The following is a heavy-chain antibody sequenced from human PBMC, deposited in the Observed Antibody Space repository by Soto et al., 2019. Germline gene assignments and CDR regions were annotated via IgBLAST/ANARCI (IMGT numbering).Heavy chain of an antibody. CDR2: INHSGST. CDR1: GGSFSGYF. CDR3: ARGAQHYYDSSGYLDY. V-gene: IGHV4-34*01. J-gene: IGHJ4*02. Sequence: PSETLSLTCAVYGGSFSGYFWTWIRQPPGKGLEWIGEINHSGSTNYNPSLKSRVTISVDTSKNRFSLKLTSVTAADTAVYYCARGAQHYYDSSGYLDYWGQGTLVTVSS. D-gene: IGHD3-22*01.